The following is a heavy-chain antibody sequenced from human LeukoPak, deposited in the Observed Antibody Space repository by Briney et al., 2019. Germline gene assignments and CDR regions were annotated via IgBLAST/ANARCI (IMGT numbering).Heavy chain of an antibody. J-gene: IGHJ4*02. CDR3: AKDQSYYGDGY. CDR1: GFTFSSYE. D-gene: IGHD4-17*01. V-gene: IGHV3-48*03. Sequence: GGSLRLSCAASGFTFSSYEINWVRQAPGKGLEWVSYIDSSGSLIYYADSVKGRFTVSRDNAQNSLYLQMNSLRAEDTAVYYCAKDQSYYGDGYWGQGTLVTVSS. CDR2: IDSSGSLI.